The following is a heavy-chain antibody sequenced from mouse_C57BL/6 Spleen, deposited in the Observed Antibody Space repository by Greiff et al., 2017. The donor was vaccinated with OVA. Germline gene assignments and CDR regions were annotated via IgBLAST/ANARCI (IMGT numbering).Heavy chain of an antibody. J-gene: IGHJ1*03. CDR2: IYPGNSDT. CDR3: TSNYGYNWYFDV. CDR1: GYTFTSYW. Sequence: VQLQQSGTVLARPGASVKMSCKTSGYTFTSYWMHWVKQRPGQGLEWIGAIYPGNSDTSYNQKFKGKAKLTAVTSASTAYMELSSLTNEDSAVYYCTSNYGYNWYFDVWGTGTTVTVSS. D-gene: IGHD2-2*01. V-gene: IGHV1-5*01.